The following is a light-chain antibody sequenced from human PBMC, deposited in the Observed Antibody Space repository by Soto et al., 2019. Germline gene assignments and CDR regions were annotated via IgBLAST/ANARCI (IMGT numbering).Light chain of an antibody. J-gene: IGLJ3*02. Sequence: QSVLTQPPSASGTPGQRVTISCSGSSSNIGSNTVNWYQQLPGPAPKLLIYSNNQRPSGVPDRFSGSKSGTSASLAISGLQSEDEADYYCAAWDDSLNGGVWVFGGGTKLTVL. CDR1: SSNIGSNT. V-gene: IGLV1-44*01. CDR2: SNN. CDR3: AAWDDSLNGGVWV.